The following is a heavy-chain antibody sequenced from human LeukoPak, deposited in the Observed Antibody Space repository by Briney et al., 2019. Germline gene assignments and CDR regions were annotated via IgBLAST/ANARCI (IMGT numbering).Heavy chain of an antibody. D-gene: IGHD3-22*01. CDR2: IYYSGST. V-gene: IGHV4-39*01. CDR1: AGSISSSSYY. Sequence: SETLFLTCTVSAGSISSSSYYWGWIRQPPGKGLEWIGIIYYSGSTYYNPSLKSRVTISVDTSKNQFSLKLSSVTAADTAVYYCARHSYYYDSSGYRYDAFDIWGQGTMVTVSS. J-gene: IGHJ3*02. CDR3: ARHSYYYDSSGYRYDAFDI.